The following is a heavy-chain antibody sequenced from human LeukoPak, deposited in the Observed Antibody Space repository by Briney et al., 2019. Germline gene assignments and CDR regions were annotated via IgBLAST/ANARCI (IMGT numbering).Heavy chain of an antibody. CDR1: GFTLSSHA. CDR2: MSGSGGGGII. V-gene: IGHV3-23*01. J-gene: IGHJ4*02. D-gene: IGHD6-19*01. Sequence: GGSLRLSCAASGFTLSSHAMSWVRQAPGKGLEWVTAMSGSGGGGIIYYADSVKGRFTVSRDNSKSRLFLQMNNLRVDDTAVYYCARDPPFGSGWSQNFFDFWGQGTLVTVSS. CDR3: ARDPPFGSGWSQNFFDF.